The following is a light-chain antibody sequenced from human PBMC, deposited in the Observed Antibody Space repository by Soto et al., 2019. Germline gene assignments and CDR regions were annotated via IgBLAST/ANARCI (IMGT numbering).Light chain of an antibody. V-gene: IGKV4-1*01. CDR2: WAS. Sequence: DVVLTQSPESLAVSLGERATINFNSIHSVLYSSNNMNYLAWYQQKAGQPPKLLIYWASTRESGVPDRFGGSGSGTEFTLTISSLQAEDVAVYYCQQYYSTPWTFGQGTKVDI. CDR3: QQYYSTPWT. J-gene: IGKJ1*01. CDR1: HSVLYSSNNMNY.